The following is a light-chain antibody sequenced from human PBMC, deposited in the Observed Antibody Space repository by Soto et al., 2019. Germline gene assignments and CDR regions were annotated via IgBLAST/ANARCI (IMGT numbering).Light chain of an antibody. CDR2: RNN. V-gene: IGLV1-47*01. Sequence: QSVLTQPPSVSGAPGQRVTFSCTGSSSNIGAGYDVHWYQQFPGTAPKLLIYRNNQRPSGVPDRFAGSKSGTSASLAISGLRSEDEADYYCAARDDSLSGHWVFGGGTKLTVL. CDR1: SSNIGAGYD. CDR3: AARDDSLSGHWV. J-gene: IGLJ3*02.